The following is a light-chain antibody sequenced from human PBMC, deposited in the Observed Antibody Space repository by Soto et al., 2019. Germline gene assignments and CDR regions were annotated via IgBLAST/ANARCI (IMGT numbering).Light chain of an antibody. CDR1: SSDVGSYDH. CDR3: ISYTGSSTSYV. CDR2: AVS. Sequence: QSALTQPASVSGPPGQSITISCIGTSSDVGSYDHVAWYQQFPGKTPKLMIYAVSNRPSGVSNRFSGSKSGNTASLTISGLQAEDEADYQCISYTGSSTSYVFGTGTKVTVL. J-gene: IGLJ1*01. V-gene: IGLV2-14*01.